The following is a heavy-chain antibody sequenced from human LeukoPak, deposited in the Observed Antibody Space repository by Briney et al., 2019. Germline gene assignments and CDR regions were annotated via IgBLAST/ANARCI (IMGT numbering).Heavy chain of an antibody. CDR2: IYYSGST. Sequence: SETLSLTCTVSGYSISSDYYWGWIRQSPGKGLEWIGYIYYSGSTNYNPSLKSRVTISVDTSKNQFSLKLSSVTAADTAVYYCARDSGYCTNGVCYGRSGIDYWGQGTLVTVSS. V-gene: IGHV4-38-2*02. D-gene: IGHD2-8*01. J-gene: IGHJ4*02. CDR1: GYSISSDYY. CDR3: ARDSGYCTNGVCYGRSGIDY.